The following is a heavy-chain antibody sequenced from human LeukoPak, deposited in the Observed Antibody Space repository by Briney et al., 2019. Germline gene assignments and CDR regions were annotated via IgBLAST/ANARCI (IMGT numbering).Heavy chain of an antibody. CDR1: GGSISSYY. D-gene: IGHD1-26*01. J-gene: IGHJ4*02. V-gene: IGHV4-59*08. Sequence: SETLSLTCTVSGGSISSYYWSWIRQPPGKGLEWIGYIYYSGSTNYNPSPKSRVTISVDTSKNQFSLKLSSVTAADTAVYYCASWSGSYPYYFDYWGQGTLVTASS. CDR3: ASWSGSYPYYFDY. CDR2: IYYSGST.